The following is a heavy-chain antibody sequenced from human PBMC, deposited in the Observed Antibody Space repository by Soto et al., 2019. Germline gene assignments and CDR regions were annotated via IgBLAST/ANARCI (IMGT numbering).Heavy chain of an antibody. CDR3: ARVSGIRYYYGMDV. CDR1: GGSISSYY. V-gene: IGHV4-59*01. D-gene: IGHD3-10*01. Sequence: SETLSLTCTVSGGSISSYYWSWIRQPPGKGLEWIGYIYYSGSTNYNPSLKSRVTISVDTSKNQFSLKLSSVTAADTAVYYCARVSGIRYYYGMDVWGQGTTVTVSS. CDR2: IYYSGST. J-gene: IGHJ6*02.